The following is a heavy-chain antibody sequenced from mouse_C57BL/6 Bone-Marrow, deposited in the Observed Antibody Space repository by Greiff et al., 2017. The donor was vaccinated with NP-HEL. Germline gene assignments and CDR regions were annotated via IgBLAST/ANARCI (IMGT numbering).Heavy chain of an antibody. Sequence: EVQVVQSGGCFVKPGGSLKLSCAASGFTFSDYGMHWVRQAPEKGLEWVAYISSGSSTIYYADTVKGRFTISRDNAKNTLFLQMTSLRSEDTAMYYCARRGIYYDYDGYAMDDWGQGTSVTASS. CDR3: ARRGIYYDYDGYAMDD. V-gene: IGHV5-17*01. D-gene: IGHD2-4*01. J-gene: IGHJ4*01. CDR2: ISSGSSTI. CDR1: GFTFSDYG.